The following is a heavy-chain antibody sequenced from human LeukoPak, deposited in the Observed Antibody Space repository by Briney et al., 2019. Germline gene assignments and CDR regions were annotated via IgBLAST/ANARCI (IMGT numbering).Heavy chain of an antibody. CDR2: ISYDGSNK. CDR1: GFTFSPFA. Sequence: PGGSLRLSCAASGFTFSPFAMHWVRQAPGKGLEWVAVISYDGSNKYYADSVKGRFSISGDNSKNTLYLQMNSLRAEDTAVYYCARDRFLVWGQGTTVTVSS. D-gene: IGHD3-10*01. V-gene: IGHV3-30-3*01. CDR3: ARDRFLV. J-gene: IGHJ6*02.